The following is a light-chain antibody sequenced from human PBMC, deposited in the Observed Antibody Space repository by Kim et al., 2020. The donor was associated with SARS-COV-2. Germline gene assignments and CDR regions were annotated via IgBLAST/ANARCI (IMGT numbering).Light chain of an antibody. CDR3: EAWDDSLNGPV. V-gene: IGLV1-44*01. Sequence: QSVVTQPPSASGTPGQRVTISCSGSSSNIGINTVNWYQQLPGTAPKLLIYGSNQRPSGVPDRFSGSKSGTSASLAISGLQSEDEGDYYCEAWDDSLNGPVFGGGTQLTVL. CDR2: GSN. J-gene: IGLJ2*01. CDR1: SSNIGINT.